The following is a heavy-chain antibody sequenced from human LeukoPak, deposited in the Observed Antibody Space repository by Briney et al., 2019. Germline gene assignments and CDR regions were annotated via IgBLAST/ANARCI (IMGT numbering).Heavy chain of an antibody. J-gene: IGHJ3*02. Sequence: SESLSLTCTVSGGSISSSSYYWGWIRQPPGKGLEWIGSIYYSGSTYYHPSLKSRVTISVDTSKNQFSLKLSSVTAADTAVYYCARITYYDFWSGYYTLNDAFDIWGQGTMVTVSS. V-gene: IGHV4-39*01. CDR3: ARITYYDFWSGYYTLNDAFDI. CDR2: IYYSGST. D-gene: IGHD3-3*01. CDR1: GGSISSSSYY.